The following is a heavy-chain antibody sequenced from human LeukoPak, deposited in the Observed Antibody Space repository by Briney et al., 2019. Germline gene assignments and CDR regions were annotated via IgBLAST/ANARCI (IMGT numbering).Heavy chain of an antibody. D-gene: IGHD4-23*01. V-gene: IGHV3-30*02. CDR2: IGYEAVHK. Sequence: GGSLRLSCAASGFTFNNFGMHWVRQAPGKGLEWVSFIGYEAVHKYYADSVKGRFTISKDNSKATLYLQMNSLRPEDTAVYYCAKDLHGGYSSDYWGQGTLVTVFS. CDR1: GFTFNNFG. CDR3: AKDLHGGYSSDY. J-gene: IGHJ4*02.